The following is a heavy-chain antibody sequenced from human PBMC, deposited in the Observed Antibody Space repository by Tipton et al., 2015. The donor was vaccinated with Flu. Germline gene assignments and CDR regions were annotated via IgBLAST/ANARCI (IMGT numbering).Heavy chain of an antibody. CDR1: GFTFSNYG. D-gene: IGHD6-19*01. V-gene: IGHV3-30*19. CDR3: ARGTDSSGWPHYFDD. CDR2: IRHYVTNT. Sequence: SLRLSCVASGFTFSNYGLHWVRQAPGKRLEWVALIRHYVTNTYYVDSVRGRFTISRDNSKNTVYLQMNSLRPEDTALYYCARGTDSSGWPHYFDDWGQGALVTVSS. J-gene: IGHJ4*02.